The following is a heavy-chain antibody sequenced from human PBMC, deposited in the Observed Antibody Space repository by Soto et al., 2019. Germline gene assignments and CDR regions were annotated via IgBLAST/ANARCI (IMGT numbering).Heavy chain of an antibody. V-gene: IGHV3-23*01. CDR2: ISDSGST. CDR3: AKDKGGRYCSRTSCLYSFDY. J-gene: IGHJ4*02. Sequence: EVQLLESGGGLVQPGGSLRLSCTASGFTFCTYAMSWVRQAPGKGLEWVSTISDSGSTYYADSVKGRFTISRDNSKNTLYLEMNSLRAEDTAVYYCAKDKGGRYCSRTSCLYSFDYWGQGTLVTVSS. CDR1: GFTFCTYA. D-gene: IGHD2-2*01.